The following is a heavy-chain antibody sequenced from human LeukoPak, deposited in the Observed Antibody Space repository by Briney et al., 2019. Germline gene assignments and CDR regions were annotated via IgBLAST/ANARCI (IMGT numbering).Heavy chain of an antibody. Sequence: GGSLRLSCAASGFTFSSYWMHRVRQAPGKGLVWVSRINSDGSSTSYADSVKGRFTISRDNAKNTLYLQMNSLRAEDTAVYYCARGGFDVPGMDVWGQGTTVTVSS. J-gene: IGHJ6*02. V-gene: IGHV3-74*01. CDR1: GFTFSSYW. CDR2: INSDGSST. CDR3: ARGGFDVPGMDV. D-gene: IGHD3-10*02.